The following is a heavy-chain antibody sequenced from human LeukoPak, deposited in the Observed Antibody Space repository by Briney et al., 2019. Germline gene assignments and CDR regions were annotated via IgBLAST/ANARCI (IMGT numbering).Heavy chain of an antibody. CDR1: GGSFSGYY. CDR3: ARARWITIFGVANYYFDY. D-gene: IGHD3-3*01. V-gene: IGHV4-34*01. CDR2: INHSGST. J-gene: IGHJ4*02. Sequence: SETLSLTCAVYGGSFSGYYWSWIRQPPGKGLEWIGKINHSGSTNYNPSLKSRVTISVDTSKNQFSLKLSSVTAADTAVYYCARARWITIFGVANYYFDYWGQGTLVTVSS.